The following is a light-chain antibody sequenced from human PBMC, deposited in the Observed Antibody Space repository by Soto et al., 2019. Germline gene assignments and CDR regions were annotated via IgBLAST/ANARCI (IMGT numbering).Light chain of an antibody. CDR1: SSNIGAGYD. Sequence: QSVLTQPPSVSGAPGQRVTISCTGRSSNIGAGYDVHWYQQLPGTAPKLLIYGNSNRPSGVPDRFSGSKSGTSASLAITGLQAEDEANYYGQSYDSSLSGLVFGTGTKVTVL. CDR3: QSYDSSLSGLV. V-gene: IGLV1-40*01. J-gene: IGLJ1*01. CDR2: GNS.